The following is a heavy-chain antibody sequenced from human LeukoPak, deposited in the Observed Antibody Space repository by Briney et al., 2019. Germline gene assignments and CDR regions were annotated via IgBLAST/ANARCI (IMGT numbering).Heavy chain of an antibody. J-gene: IGHJ6*02. CDR1: GYTFTSYG. V-gene: IGHV1-18*01. CDR3: ARCELTRYCSSTSCFYFYYGMDV. D-gene: IGHD2-2*01. Sequence: GASVKVSCKASGYTFTSYGISWVRQAPGQGLEWMGWISAYNGNTNYAQKLQGRVTMTTDTSTSTAYMELRSLRSDDTAVYYCARCELTRYCSSTSCFYFYYGMDVWGQGTTVTASS. CDR2: ISAYNGNT.